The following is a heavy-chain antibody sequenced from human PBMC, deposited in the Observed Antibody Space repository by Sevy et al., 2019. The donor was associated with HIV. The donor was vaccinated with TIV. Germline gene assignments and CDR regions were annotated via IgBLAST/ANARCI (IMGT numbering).Heavy chain of an antibody. CDR2: VYNGGST. D-gene: IGHD6-19*01. CDR1: GGSISGNTYY. V-gene: IGHV4-39*01. Sequence: SETLSLTCTVSGGSISGNTYYWGWIRQPPGKGLEWIGNVYNGGSTYYNPSLKRRLTLWVDTSGNQFSLKLRSVTAADTAVYYCARLTNSGWYKIDYWGQGTLVTVSS. CDR3: ARLTNSGWYKIDY. J-gene: IGHJ4*02.